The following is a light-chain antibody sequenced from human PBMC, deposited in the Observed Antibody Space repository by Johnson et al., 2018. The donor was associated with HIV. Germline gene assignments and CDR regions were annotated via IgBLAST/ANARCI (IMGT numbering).Light chain of an antibody. J-gene: IGLJ1*01. CDR1: SSNIGNNY. V-gene: IGLV1-51*01. CDR3: GTWDSSLSAYV. Sequence: QSVLTQPPSVSAAPGQKVTISCSGSSSNIGNNYVSWYQQLPGTAPKLLIYDNNKRPSGIPDRFSGSKSGTSATLAITGLQTRDEADYYCGTWDSSLSAYVFGTGTKVTVL. CDR2: DNN.